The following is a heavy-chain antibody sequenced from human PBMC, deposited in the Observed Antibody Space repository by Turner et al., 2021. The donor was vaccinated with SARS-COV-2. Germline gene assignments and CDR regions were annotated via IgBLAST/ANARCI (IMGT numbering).Heavy chain of an antibody. Sequence: QVQLVQSGAEVTKPGASVKFSCKASGYTFPSYDINWVRQATGQGLEWMGWMNPNSGNTGYAQKFQGRVTMTRNTSISTAYMELSSLRSEDTAVYYCARTFTAMVRVDYWGQGTLVTVSS. CDR2: MNPNSGNT. CDR3: ARTFTAMVRVDY. V-gene: IGHV1-8*01. J-gene: IGHJ4*02. CDR1: GYTFPSYD. D-gene: IGHD5-18*01.